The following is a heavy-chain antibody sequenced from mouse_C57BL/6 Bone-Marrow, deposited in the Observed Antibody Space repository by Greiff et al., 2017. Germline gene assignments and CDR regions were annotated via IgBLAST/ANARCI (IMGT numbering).Heavy chain of an antibody. CDR1: GYSITSGYY. CDR3: ARGGYYAYFDV. Sequence: EVKLMESGPGLVKPSQSLSLTCSVTGYSITSGYYWNWIRQFPGNKLEWMGYISYDGSNNYNPSLKNRISITRDTSKNQFFLKLNSVTTEDTATYYCARGGYYAYFDVWGTGTTVTVSS. J-gene: IGHJ1*03. V-gene: IGHV3-6*01. D-gene: IGHD2-3*01. CDR2: ISYDGSN.